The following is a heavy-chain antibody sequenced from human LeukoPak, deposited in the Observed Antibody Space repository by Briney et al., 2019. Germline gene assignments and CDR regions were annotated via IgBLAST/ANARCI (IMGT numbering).Heavy chain of an antibody. V-gene: IGHV3-30*03. D-gene: IGHD3-22*01. CDR3: ARGTHDSSGWYYFDY. Sequence: GGSLRLSCAASGFTFSSYGMHWVRQAPGKGLEWVAVISYDGSNKYYADSVKGRFTISRDNSKNTLYLQMNTLGAEDTAVYHCARGTHDSSGWYYFDYWGQGTLVTVSS. CDR1: GFTFSSYG. CDR2: ISYDGSNK. J-gene: IGHJ4*02.